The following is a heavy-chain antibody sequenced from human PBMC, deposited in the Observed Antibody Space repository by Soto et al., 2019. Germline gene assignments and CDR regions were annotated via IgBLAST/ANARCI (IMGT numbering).Heavy chain of an antibody. CDR1: GFTFSSYW. CDR3: ASVKFGESHYGMDV. D-gene: IGHD3-10*01. J-gene: IGHJ6*02. Sequence: GGSLRLSCAASGFTFSSYWMHWVRQAPGKGLVWVSRINSDGSSTSYADSVKGRFTISRDNAKNTLYLQMNSLRAEDTAVYYCASVKFGESHYGMDVWGQGTTVTVSS. V-gene: IGHV3-74*01. CDR2: INSDGSST.